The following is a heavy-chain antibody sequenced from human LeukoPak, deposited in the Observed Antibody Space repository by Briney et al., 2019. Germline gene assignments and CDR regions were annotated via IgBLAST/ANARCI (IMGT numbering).Heavy chain of an antibody. Sequence: ASVKVSCKASGYTFTGYYMHWVRQAPGQGLEWMGWINPNGGGTNYAQKFQGRVTMTRDTSISTAYMELSRLRSDDTAVYYCAREGIFGYYDSSGPGVYWGQGTLVTVSS. CDR3: AREGIFGYYDSSGPGVY. D-gene: IGHD3-22*01. CDR1: GYTFTGYY. J-gene: IGHJ4*02. V-gene: IGHV1-2*02. CDR2: INPNGGGT.